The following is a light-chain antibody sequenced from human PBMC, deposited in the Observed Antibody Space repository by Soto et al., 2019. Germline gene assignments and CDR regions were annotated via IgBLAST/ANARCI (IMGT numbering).Light chain of an antibody. CDR2: GAS. J-gene: IGKJ5*01. Sequence: EIVLTQSPGTLSLSLGEEATLSCRASQSVDSNYLAWYQQKPGQTPRLIIYGASGRADGIPHRFSGSGFGTDSTLTISSLEPEDFAVYYCQQRSNWPRSITFGQGTRLEIK. V-gene: IGKV3D-20*02. CDR1: QSVDSNY. CDR3: QQRSNWPRSIT.